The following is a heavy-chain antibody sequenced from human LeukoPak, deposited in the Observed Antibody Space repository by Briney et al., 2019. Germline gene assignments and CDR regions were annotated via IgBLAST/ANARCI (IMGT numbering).Heavy chain of an antibody. CDR3: TRDQMNY. J-gene: IGHJ4*02. V-gene: IGHV3-53*01. Sequence: GGSLRLSCTASEFTVSRNYMLWVRQAPGKRLEWVSLIFSNGDTHYADSVKGRFTISRDTSKNTVSLQMNSLRVEDTAMYYCTRDQMNYWGQGTLVTVSS. CDR1: EFTVSRNY. CDR2: IFSNGDT.